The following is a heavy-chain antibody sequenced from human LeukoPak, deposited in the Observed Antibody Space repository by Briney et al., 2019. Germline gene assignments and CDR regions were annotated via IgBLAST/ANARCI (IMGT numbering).Heavy chain of an antibody. CDR2: ISWNSGSI. CDR3: AKERAVTTGYYFDY. CDR1: GFTFDDYA. V-gene: IGHV3-9*01. J-gene: IGHJ4*02. D-gene: IGHD4-17*01. Sequence: PGGSLRLSCAASGFTFDDYAMHWVRQAPGKGLEWVSGISWNSGSIGYADSVKGRFTISRDNAKNSLYLQMNSLRAEGTALYYCAKERAVTTGYYFDYWGQGTLVTVSS.